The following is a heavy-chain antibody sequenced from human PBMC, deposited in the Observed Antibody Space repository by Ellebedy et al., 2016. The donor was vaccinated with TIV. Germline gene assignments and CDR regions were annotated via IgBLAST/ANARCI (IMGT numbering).Heavy chain of an antibody. D-gene: IGHD6-19*01. CDR2: ISGTGGST. Sequence: PGGSLRLSCAASGFTFSNYAMSWVRQAPGKGLEWVSIISGTGGSTNYADSVKGRFTISRDNSKNTLYLQMNSLRAEDTAVYYCARGRGSGWYMYPIDYWGHGTVVTVSS. V-gene: IGHV3-23*01. J-gene: IGHJ4*01. CDR1: GFTFSNYA. CDR3: ARGRGSGWYMYPIDY.